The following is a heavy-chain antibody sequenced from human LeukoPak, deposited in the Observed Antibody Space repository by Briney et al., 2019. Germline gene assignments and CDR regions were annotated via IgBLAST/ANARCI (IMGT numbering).Heavy chain of an antibody. CDR1: GFIFSDYY. CDR3: AKAREQRGVSYFGY. Sequence: GGSLRLSCAASGFIFSDYYMSWIRQAPGKGLEWVSYISSSGSTIHYADSVKGRFTISRDNAKNSLFLQMNSLRVEDTAVYYCAKAREQRGVSYFGYWGRGTLVTVSS. J-gene: IGHJ4*02. CDR2: ISSSGSTI. V-gene: IGHV3-11*01. D-gene: IGHD1-26*01.